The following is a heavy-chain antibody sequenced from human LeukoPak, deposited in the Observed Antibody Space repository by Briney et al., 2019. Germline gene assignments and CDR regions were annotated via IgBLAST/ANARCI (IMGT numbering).Heavy chain of an antibody. CDR2: INHSGST. CDR1: GGSFSGYY. J-gene: IGHJ4*02. Sequence: SETLSLTCAVYGGSFSGYYWSWIRQPPGKGLEWIGEINHSGSTNYNPSLKSRVTISVDTSKNQFSLKLSSVTAADTAVYYCARDRGVYRYGYIRYFDYWGQGTLVTVSS. CDR3: ARDRGVYRYGYIRYFDY. V-gene: IGHV4-34*01. D-gene: IGHD5-18*01.